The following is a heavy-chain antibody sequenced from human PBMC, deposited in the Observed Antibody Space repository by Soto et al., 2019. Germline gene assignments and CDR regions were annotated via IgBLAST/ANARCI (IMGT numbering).Heavy chain of an antibody. Sequence: PSQPLSLTCAISGDSVSSNSAAWNWIRQSPSRGLEWLGRTYYRSKWYNDYAVSVKSRITINPDTSKNQFSLQLNSVTPEDTAVYYCAREGVYCSSTSCYLGGFDPWGQGTLVTVSS. V-gene: IGHV6-1*01. CDR3: AREGVYCSSTSCYLGGFDP. CDR2: TYYRSKWYN. CDR1: GDSVSSNSAA. J-gene: IGHJ5*02. D-gene: IGHD2-2*01.